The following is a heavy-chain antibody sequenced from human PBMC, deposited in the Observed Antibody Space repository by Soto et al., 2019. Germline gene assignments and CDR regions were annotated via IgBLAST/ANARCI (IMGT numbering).Heavy chain of an antibody. J-gene: IGHJ3*02. V-gene: IGHV3-74*01. CDR2: INSDGSST. Sequence: EVQLVESGGGLVQPGGSLRLSCAASGFTFGSHWMHWVRQAPGKGQVWVSRINSDGSSTTYADSVKGRFTISRDDAKSTLYLQMNSLRAEDIAVYYCARGLEEWGKPTVIWGPGTLVTVSS. CDR3: ARGLEEWGKPTVI. D-gene: IGHD3-3*01. CDR1: GFTFGSHW.